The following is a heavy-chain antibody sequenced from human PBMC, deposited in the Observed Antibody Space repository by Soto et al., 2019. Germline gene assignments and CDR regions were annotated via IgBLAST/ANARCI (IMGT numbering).Heavy chain of an antibody. Sequence: QVQLVQSGAEVKKPGASVKVSCKASGYTFTSYYMHWVRQAPGQGLEWMGIINPSGGSTSYAQKFQVRVTMTRDTSTSTVYMELSSPRSEDTAVYYCAREVYCSSGSCYLYYYYYYGMDVWGQGTTVTVSS. J-gene: IGHJ6*02. CDR3: AREVYCSSGSCYLYYYYYYGMDV. CDR1: GYTFTSYY. CDR2: INPSGGST. D-gene: IGHD2-15*01. V-gene: IGHV1-46*01.